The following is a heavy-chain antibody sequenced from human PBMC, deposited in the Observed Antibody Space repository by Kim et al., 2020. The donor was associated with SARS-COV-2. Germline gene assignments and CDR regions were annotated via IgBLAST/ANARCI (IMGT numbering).Heavy chain of an antibody. CDR3: ARVSAYDSSGYYFDY. D-gene: IGHD3-22*01. V-gene: IGHV1-69*01. J-gene: IGHJ4*02. Sequence: AQKVQGRVTITADESTSTAYMELSSLRSEDTAVYYCARVSAYDSSGYYFDYWGQGTLVTVSS.